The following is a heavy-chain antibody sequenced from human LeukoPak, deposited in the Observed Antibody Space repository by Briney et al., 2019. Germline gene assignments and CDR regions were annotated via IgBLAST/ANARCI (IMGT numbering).Heavy chain of an antibody. D-gene: IGHD6-19*01. CDR3: AKTEASSGWSEGDY. V-gene: IGHV3-23*01. CDR2: IRGSGGST. J-gene: IGHJ4*02. CDR1: EFTSSCYV. Sequence: GSLRLSCAASEFTSSCYVMCLLRQAPGKGLELVSAIRGSGGSTYYADSVKGRFTISRDNSKNTLYLQMNSLRAEDTAVYYCAKTEASSGWSEGDYWGQGTLVTVSS.